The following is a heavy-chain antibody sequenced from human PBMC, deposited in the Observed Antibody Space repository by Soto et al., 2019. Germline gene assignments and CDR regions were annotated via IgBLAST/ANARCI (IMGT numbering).Heavy chain of an antibody. D-gene: IGHD3-3*01. Sequence: QLQLQESGPGLVKPSETLSLTCTVSGGSISSSSYYWGWIRQPPGKGLEWIGSIYYSGSTYYNPSLKSRVTISVDTSKNQFSLKLSSVTAADTAVYYCARRGDYDFWSGYNYFDYWGQGTLVTVSA. CDR3: ARRGDYDFWSGYNYFDY. CDR1: GGSISSSSYY. V-gene: IGHV4-39*01. J-gene: IGHJ4*02. CDR2: IYYSGST.